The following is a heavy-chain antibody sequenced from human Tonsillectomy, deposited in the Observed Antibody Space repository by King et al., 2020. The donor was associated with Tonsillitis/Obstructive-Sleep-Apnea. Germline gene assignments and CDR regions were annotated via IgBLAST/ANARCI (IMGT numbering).Heavy chain of an antibody. CDR2: IDPSDSYT. CDR3: ARHTLITLGGLIVSTNDY. Sequence: VQLVESGAEVKKPGESLRISCKGSGYSFTSYWISWVRQMPGKGLEWMGRIDPSDSYTNYSPSFQGHVTISADKSISTAYLQWSSLKASDIAMYYCARHTLITLGGLIVSTNDYWGQGTLVTVSS. J-gene: IGHJ4*02. D-gene: IGHD3-16*02. V-gene: IGHV5-10-1*01. CDR1: GYSFTSYW.